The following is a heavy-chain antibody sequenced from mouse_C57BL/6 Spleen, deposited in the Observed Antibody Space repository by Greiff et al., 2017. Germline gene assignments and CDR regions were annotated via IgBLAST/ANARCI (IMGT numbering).Heavy chain of an antibody. Sequence: QVQLQQSGPGLVQPSQSLSITCTVSGFSLTSYGVHWVRQSPGKGLEWLGVIWSGGSTDYNAAFISRLSISKDNSKSQVFFKMNRLQADDTAIYYCARGRYSNYWFAYWGQGTLVTVAA. CDR1: GFSLTSYG. CDR2: IWSGGST. J-gene: IGHJ3*01. D-gene: IGHD2-5*01. CDR3: ARGRYSNYWFAY. V-gene: IGHV2-2*01.